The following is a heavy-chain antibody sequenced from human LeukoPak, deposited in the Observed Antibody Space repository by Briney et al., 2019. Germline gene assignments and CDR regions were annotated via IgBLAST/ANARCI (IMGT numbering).Heavy chain of an antibody. D-gene: IGHD6-13*01. J-gene: IGHJ4*02. Sequence: ALVKVSCKASGYTFTGYYMHWVRQAPGQGLEWMGWINPNSGGTNYAQKFQGGVTMTRDTSISTAYMELSSLRSDDTAVYYCARVPSFIAAVDYWGQGTLVTVSS. CDR1: GYTFTGYY. CDR3: ARVPSFIAAVDY. CDR2: INPNSGGT. V-gene: IGHV1-2*02.